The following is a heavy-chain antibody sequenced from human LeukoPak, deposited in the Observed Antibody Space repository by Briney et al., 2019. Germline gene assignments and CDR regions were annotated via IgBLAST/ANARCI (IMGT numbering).Heavy chain of an antibody. J-gene: IGHJ6*03. Sequence: SVKVSCKASGGTFSSYAISWVRQAPGQGLEWMRGIIPIFGTANYAQKFQGRVTITADKSTSTAYMELSSLRSEDTAVYYCAGGYSSGWSARDYYYYYMDVWGKGTTVTISS. CDR1: GGTFSSYA. V-gene: IGHV1-69*06. CDR2: IIPIFGTA. D-gene: IGHD6-19*01. CDR3: AGGYSSGWSARDYYYYYMDV.